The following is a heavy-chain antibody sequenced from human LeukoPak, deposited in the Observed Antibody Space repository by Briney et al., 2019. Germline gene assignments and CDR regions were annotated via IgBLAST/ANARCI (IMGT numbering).Heavy chain of an antibody. V-gene: IGHV3-23*01. CDR2: ISGSGGST. CDR1: GFTFSSYA. Sequence: GGSLRLSCAASGFTFSSYAMSWVRQAPGKGLEWVSAISGSGGSTYYADSVKGRFTISRDNSKNTLYLQMNSLRAEDTAVYYCAKKRLYYYDSSGLGSFDYWGQGTLVTVSS. J-gene: IGHJ4*02. CDR3: AKKRLYYYDSSGLGSFDY. D-gene: IGHD3-22*01.